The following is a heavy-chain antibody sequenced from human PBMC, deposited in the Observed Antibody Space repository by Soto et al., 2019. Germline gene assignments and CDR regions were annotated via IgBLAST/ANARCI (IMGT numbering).Heavy chain of an antibody. D-gene: IGHD5-12*01. Sequence: QVQLVQSGAEVKKPGSSVKVSCKASGGTFSSYTISWVRQAPGQGLEWMGRIIPILGIANYAQKFQGRVTITADKSTSRAYMELSSLRSEDTAVYYCARDLGDIVATEIWFDPWGQGTLVTVSS. CDR3: ARDLGDIVATEIWFDP. V-gene: IGHV1-69*08. J-gene: IGHJ5*02. CDR1: GGTFSSYT. CDR2: IIPILGIA.